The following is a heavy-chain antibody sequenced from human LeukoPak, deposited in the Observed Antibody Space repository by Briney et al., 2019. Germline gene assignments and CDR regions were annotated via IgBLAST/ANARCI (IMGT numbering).Heavy chain of an antibody. CDR2: IRYDGSNK. CDR1: GFTFSSYG. CDR3: AASFFVVVPTPDY. Sequence: GGSLRLSCAASGFTFSSYGMHWVRQAPGKGLEWVAFIRYDGSNKYYADSVKGRFTISRDNSKNTLYLQMNSLRAEDTAVYYCAASFFVVVPTPDYWGQGTLVTVSS. V-gene: IGHV3-30*02. J-gene: IGHJ4*02. D-gene: IGHD2-2*01.